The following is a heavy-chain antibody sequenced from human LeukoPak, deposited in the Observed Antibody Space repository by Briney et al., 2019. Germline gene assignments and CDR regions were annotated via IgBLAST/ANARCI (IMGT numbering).Heavy chain of an antibody. Sequence: GGSLRPSCAASGFTFSSYSMNWVRQAPGKGLEWVSYISSSSSTIYYADSVKGRFTISRDNAKNSLYLQMNSLRADDTAVYYCARESYYYGSGSYYSYSYYSYIDVGNKGTTVTVSS. D-gene: IGHD3-10*01. CDR2: ISSSSSTI. CDR1: GFTFSSYS. J-gene: IGHJ6*03. V-gene: IGHV3-48*01. CDR3: ARESYYYGSGSYYSYSYYSYIDV.